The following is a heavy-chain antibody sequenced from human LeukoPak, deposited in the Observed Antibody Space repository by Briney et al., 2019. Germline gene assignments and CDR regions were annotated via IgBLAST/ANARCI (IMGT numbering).Heavy chain of an antibody. Sequence: GGSLRLSCAASGFTFSNYWMSWVRQAPGKGLEWVAHIKQDGSEKYYVDSVKGRFTISRDNAKNSLYLQMNSLRVEDTAVYYCARGPRTTAAYYYYMDVWGKGTTVTISS. CDR3: ARGPRTTAAYYYYMDV. V-gene: IGHV3-7*01. CDR2: IKQDGSEK. CDR1: GFTFSNYW. D-gene: IGHD1-1*01. J-gene: IGHJ6*03.